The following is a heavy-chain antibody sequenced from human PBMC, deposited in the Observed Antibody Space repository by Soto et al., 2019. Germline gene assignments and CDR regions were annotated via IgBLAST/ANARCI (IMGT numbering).Heavy chain of an antibody. J-gene: IGHJ4*02. CDR3: ASHYRRRGWEWATEPLFDF. CDR2: IYYSEST. V-gene: IGHV4-59*01. CDR1: GGSISSYY. D-gene: IGHD6-19*01. Sequence: PSETLSLTCTVSGGSISSYYWSWIRQPPGKELQWIGYIYYSESTNYNPSLKSRVNISVDTSQNQFSLNLSSVTAADTAVYYCASHYRRRGWEWATEPLFDFWGQGTLVTVSS.